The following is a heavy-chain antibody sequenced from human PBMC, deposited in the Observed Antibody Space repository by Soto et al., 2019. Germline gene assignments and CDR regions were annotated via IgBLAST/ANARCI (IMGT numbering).Heavy chain of an antibody. CDR2: MNPNSGNT. Sequence: ASVKVSCKASGCTFTSYDINWVRQATGQGLEWMGWMNPNSGNTGYAQKFQGRVTMTRNTSISTAYMELSSLRSEDTAVYYCARGLLRFPDPKYWGQGTLVTVSS. CDR3: ARGLLRFPDPKY. J-gene: IGHJ4*02. V-gene: IGHV1-8*01. CDR1: GCTFTSYD.